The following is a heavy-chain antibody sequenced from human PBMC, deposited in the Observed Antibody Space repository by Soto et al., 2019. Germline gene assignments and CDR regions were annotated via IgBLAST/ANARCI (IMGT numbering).Heavy chain of an antibody. CDR3: GRDPEWGLRKWAYYFDY. D-gene: IGHD3-16*01. J-gene: IGHJ4*02. Sequence: GGSLRLSCVASGFTFSRYGMHWVRQAPGKGLEWVAVISYDGSNKYYADSVKGRFTISRDNSKNTLYLQMNSLRGEDMAVYYCGRDPEWGLRKWAYYFDYWGQGTLVTVSS. V-gene: IGHV3-30*03. CDR2: ISYDGSNK. CDR1: GFTFSRYG.